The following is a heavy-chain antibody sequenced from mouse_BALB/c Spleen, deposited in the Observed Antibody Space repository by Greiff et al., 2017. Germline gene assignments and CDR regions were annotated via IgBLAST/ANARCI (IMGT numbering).Heavy chain of an antibody. CDR3: ARDWFDY. D-gene: IGHD4-1*01. CDR2: ISTYYGNT. Sequence: VQLQQSGPELVRPGVSVKISCKGSSYTFTDYAMHWVKQSHAKSLEWIGVISTYYGNTNYNQKFKGKATMTVDKSSSTAYMELARLTSEDSAVYYCARDWFDYWGQGTTLTVSS. CDR1: SYTFTDYA. V-gene: IGHV1-67*01. J-gene: IGHJ2*01.